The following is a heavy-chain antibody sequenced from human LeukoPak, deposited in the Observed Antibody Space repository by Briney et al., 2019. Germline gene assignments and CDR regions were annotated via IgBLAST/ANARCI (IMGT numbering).Heavy chain of an antibody. D-gene: IGHD5-24*01. V-gene: IGHV1-69*05. CDR1: GGTFSSYA. Sequence: ASVKVSCKASGGTFSSYAISWVRQAPGQGLEWMGGIIPIFGTANYAQKFQGRATITTDESTSTAYMELSSRRSDDTAVYYCARSRDGYNPPDYWGQGTVVTVSS. J-gene: IGHJ4*02. CDR3: ARSRDGYNPPDY. CDR2: IIPIFGTA.